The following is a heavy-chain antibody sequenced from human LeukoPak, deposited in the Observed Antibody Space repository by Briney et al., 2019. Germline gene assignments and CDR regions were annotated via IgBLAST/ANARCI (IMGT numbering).Heavy chain of an antibody. J-gene: IGHJ4*02. Sequence: ASVKVSCKVSGYTLTELSMHWVRQAPGKGLEWMGGFDPEDGETIYAQKFQGRVTMTEDTSTDTAYMELSSLRSEDTAVYYCATTGLIVPYSDYWGQGTLVTVSS. V-gene: IGHV1-24*01. CDR1: GYTLTELS. CDR2: FDPEDGET. CDR3: ATTGLIVPYSDY. D-gene: IGHD3-22*01.